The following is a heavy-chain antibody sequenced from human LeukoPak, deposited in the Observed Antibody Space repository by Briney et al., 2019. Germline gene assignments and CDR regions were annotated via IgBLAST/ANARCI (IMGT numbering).Heavy chain of an antibody. D-gene: IGHD3-22*01. V-gene: IGHV1-46*01. J-gene: IGHJ3*02. CDR2: INPSGGST. CDR1: GYTFTSYY. CDR3: AREDYYDSSGYPRDAFDI. Sequence: ASVKVSCKASGYTFTSYYMHWVRQAPGQGLEWMGIINPSGGSTSCAQKFQGRVTMTRDTSTSTVYMELSSLRSEDTAVYYCAREDYYDSSGYPRDAFDIWGQGTMVTVSS.